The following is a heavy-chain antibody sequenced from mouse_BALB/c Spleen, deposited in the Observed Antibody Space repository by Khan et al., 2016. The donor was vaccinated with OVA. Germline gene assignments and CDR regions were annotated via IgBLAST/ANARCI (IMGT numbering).Heavy chain of an antibody. Sequence: QVQLQQSGAELARPGASVKMSCKASGYTFTSYTINWVRQRPGQALEWIGHINPSNNYTNYNQNFKDKAALIVDKSSSTAYMQLRSLTSEDAAGYYCVRWGAYHRSSGWFAYWSQGTLVTVSA. CDR1: GYTFTSYT. CDR3: VRWGAYHRSSGWFAY. V-gene: IGHV1-4*01. D-gene: IGHD2-14*01. J-gene: IGHJ3*01. CDR2: INPSNNYT.